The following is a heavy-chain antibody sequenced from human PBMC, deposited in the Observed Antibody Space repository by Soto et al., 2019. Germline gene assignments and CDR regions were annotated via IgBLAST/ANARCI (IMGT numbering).Heavy chain of an antibody. V-gene: IGHV1-18*01. J-gene: IGHJ5*02. CDR1: GDTLTNFG. D-gene: IGHD1-20*01. CDR2: ISAYTDTP. CDR3: ARVITGVEAWFDP. Sequence: AAVKVSCKGFGDTLTNFGVTLVRRAPGQGLEWMGWISAYTDTPNYAQKFQGRFTMTIDTSTSTAYMDLSSLTSDDKDVYYRARVITGVEAWFDPWGQGTLVTVS.